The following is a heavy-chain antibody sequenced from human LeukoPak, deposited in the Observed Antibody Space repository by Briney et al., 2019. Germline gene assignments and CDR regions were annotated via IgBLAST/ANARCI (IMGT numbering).Heavy chain of an antibody. Sequence: GGSLRLSCAASGFTVSSNYMSWVRQAPGKGLEWVSVIYSGGSTYYADSVKGRFTISRDNSKNTLYLQMNSLRAEDTAVYYCARVPPYNWNPDYWGQGTLVTVSS. V-gene: IGHV3-53*01. D-gene: IGHD1-20*01. CDR1: GFTVSSNY. J-gene: IGHJ4*02. CDR3: ARVPPYNWNPDY. CDR2: IYSGGST.